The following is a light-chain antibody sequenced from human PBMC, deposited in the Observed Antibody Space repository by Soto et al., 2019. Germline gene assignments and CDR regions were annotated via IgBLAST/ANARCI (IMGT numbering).Light chain of an antibody. CDR3: SSFTCSSTFG. J-gene: IGLJ1*01. CDR1: SSDVGRYNY. CDR2: DVS. V-gene: IGLV2-14*03. Sequence: QSALAQPASVSGSRGQSITISCTGTSSDVGRYNYVSWFQQHPGKVPKLIIYDVSNWPSGVSDRFSGSKSGNTASLTISGLQPEDEADYYCSSFTCSSTFGFGTGTKLTVL.